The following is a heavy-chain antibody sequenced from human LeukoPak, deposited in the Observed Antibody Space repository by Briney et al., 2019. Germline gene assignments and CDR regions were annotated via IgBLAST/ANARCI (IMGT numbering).Heavy chain of an antibody. D-gene: IGHD5-18*01. CDR2: IYYSGST. Sequence: KSSETLSLTCTVSGGSISSYYWRWIRQPPGKGLEWIGYIYYSGSTNYNPSLKSRVTISVDTSKNQFSLKLSSVTAADTAVYYCASMVKSDAFDIWGQGTMVTVSS. CDR1: GGSISSYY. V-gene: IGHV4-59*08. CDR3: ASMVKSDAFDI. J-gene: IGHJ3*02.